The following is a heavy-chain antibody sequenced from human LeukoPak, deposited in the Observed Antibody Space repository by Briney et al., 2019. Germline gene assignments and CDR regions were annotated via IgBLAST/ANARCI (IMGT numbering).Heavy chain of an antibody. J-gene: IGHJ4*02. CDR1: GFTFNTYG. CDR3: AKAGVYDYVWGSYLVE. Sequence: GGSLRLSCAASGFTFNTYGISWVRQAPGKGLEWVSTISGSGGSTYYADSVKGRFTISRDNSKNTLYLQMNSLRAEDTAVYYCAKAGVYDYVWGSYLVEWGQGTLVTVSS. V-gene: IGHV3-23*01. D-gene: IGHD3-16*01. CDR2: ISGSGGST.